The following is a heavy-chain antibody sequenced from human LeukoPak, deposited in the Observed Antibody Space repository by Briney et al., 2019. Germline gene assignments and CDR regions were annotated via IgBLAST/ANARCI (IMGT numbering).Heavy chain of an antibody. CDR1: GFTFSSYW. D-gene: IGHD3-10*01. Sequence: PGGSLRLSCAASGFTFSSYWMSWVRQARGKGLEWVANIKQDGSEKYYVDSVKGRFTISRDNAKNSLYLQMNSLRAEDTAVYYCARDSYGSGSYYRIDYWGQGTLVTVSS. CDR3: ARDSYGSGSYYRIDY. V-gene: IGHV3-7*01. J-gene: IGHJ4*02. CDR2: IKQDGSEK.